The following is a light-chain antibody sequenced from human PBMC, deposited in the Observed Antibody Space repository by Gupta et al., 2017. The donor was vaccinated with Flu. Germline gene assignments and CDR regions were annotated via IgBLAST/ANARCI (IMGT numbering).Light chain of an antibody. Sequence: EIVLTQSPATLSLSPGERATLSCRASQSVSSYLAWYQQKAGQSPRLLIYDSSVRATGIPTRFSGSGSGIDFTLTISSLEPEDFAVYYCQQRSNWPPSLTFGGGTKVEIK. CDR3: QQRSNWPPSLT. J-gene: IGKJ4*02. V-gene: IGKV3-11*01. CDR2: DSS. CDR1: QSVSSY.